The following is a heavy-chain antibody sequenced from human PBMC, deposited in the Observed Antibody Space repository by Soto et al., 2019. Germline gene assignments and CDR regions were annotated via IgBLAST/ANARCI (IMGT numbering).Heavy chain of an antibody. Sequence: EVQLVQSGAEVKNPGESLRISCQGSGYSFTKFWISWVRQMPGQGLEWMGKIDPDDSHTDYSPSFQIHVTLSGDKSIRSVYLEWSSLKATDSGTYYCARHGAVASDIEVTGTDAFNVWGQGTVVTVSS. V-gene: IGHV5-10-1*03. J-gene: IGHJ3*01. CDR3: ARHGAVASDIEVTGTDAFNV. CDR1: GYSFTKFW. D-gene: IGHD6-19*01. CDR2: IDPDDSHT.